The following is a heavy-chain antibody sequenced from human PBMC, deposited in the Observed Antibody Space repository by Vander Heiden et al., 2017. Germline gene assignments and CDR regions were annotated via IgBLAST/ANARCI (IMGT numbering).Heavy chain of an antibody. Sequence: EAQQVESGGGLAKPGGSLRLSCAASGFTFGSYSMNGVRQAPGKGMEWVSSISSSSSYIYYADSVKGRFTISRDNAKNSLYLQMNSLRAEDTAVYYCARVHTTTVTADYWGQGTLVTVSS. D-gene: IGHD4-17*01. CDR1: GFTFGSYS. J-gene: IGHJ4*02. V-gene: IGHV3-21*01. CDR3: ARVHTTTVTADY. CDR2: ISSSSSYI.